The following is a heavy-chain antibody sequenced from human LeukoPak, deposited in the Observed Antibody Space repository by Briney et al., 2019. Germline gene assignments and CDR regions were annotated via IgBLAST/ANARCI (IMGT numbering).Heavy chain of an antibody. CDR1: GFTFSSYA. D-gene: IGHD3-9*01. J-gene: IGHJ4*02. CDR3: AKWGDYDILTGYYDSDY. Sequence: GGSLRLSCAASGFTFSSYAMHWVRQAPGKGLEWVAVISYDGSNKYYADSVKGRFTISRDNSKNTLYLQMNSLRAEDTAVYYCAKWGDYDILTGYYDSDYWGQGTLVTVSS. CDR2: ISYDGSNK. V-gene: IGHV3-30*04.